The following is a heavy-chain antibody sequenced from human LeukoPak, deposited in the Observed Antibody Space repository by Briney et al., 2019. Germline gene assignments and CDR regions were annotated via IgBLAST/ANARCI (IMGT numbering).Heavy chain of an antibody. CDR2: IYYSGST. V-gene: IGHV4-59*08. CDR3: ARHVSPLGYYYYMDV. J-gene: IGHJ6*03. CDR1: GGSISSYY. D-gene: IGHD2/OR15-2a*01. Sequence: SETLSLTCTVSGGSISSYYWSWIRQPPGKGLEWIGYIYYSGSTNYNPSLKSRVTISVDTSKNQFSLKLSSVTAADTAVYYCARHVSPLGYYYYMDVWGKGTTVTVSS.